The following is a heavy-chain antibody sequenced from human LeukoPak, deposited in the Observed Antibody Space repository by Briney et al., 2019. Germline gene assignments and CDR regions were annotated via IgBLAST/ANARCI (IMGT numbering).Heavy chain of an antibody. CDR1: GFTFSTYS. D-gene: IGHD3-22*01. Sequence: GGSLRLSCAASGFTFSTYSMNWVRQAPGKGLEWVSYISGSSTTINYADSVKGRFTISRDNAKNSLYLQMNSLRAEDTAVYYCARVSRVYYDSSGYPYWGQGTLVTVSS. J-gene: IGHJ4*02. CDR2: ISGSSTTI. V-gene: IGHV3-48*01. CDR3: ARVSRVYYDSSGYPY.